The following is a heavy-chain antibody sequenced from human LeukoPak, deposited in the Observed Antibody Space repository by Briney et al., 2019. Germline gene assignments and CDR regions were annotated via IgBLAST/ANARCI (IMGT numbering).Heavy chain of an antibody. CDR1: GFTFSTYS. D-gene: IGHD6-19*01. J-gene: IGHJ4*02. CDR3: ARVWGSDWYEGY. V-gene: IGHV3-21*01. Sequence: GGSLRLSCAASGFTFSTYSMNWVRQAPGKGLEWVASISSSSSYIYYADSVKGRFTISRDNAKNSLYMQMNSLRAEDTAVYYCARVWGSDWYEGYWGQGTLVTVSS. CDR2: ISSSSSYI.